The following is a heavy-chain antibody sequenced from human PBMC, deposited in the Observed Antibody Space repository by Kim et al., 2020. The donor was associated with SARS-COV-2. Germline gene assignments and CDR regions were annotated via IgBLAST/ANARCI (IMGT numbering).Heavy chain of an antibody. J-gene: IGHJ3*02. Sequence: NYEASVQGRFTISRDNTKNSLYLQVNSLRDEDTAVYDCVRDRMRGALDIWGQGTMVTVYS. V-gene: IGHV3-48*02. CDR3: VRDRMRGALDI. D-gene: IGHD2-8*01.